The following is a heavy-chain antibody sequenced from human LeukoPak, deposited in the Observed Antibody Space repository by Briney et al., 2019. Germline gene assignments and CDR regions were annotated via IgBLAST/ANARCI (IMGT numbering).Heavy chain of an antibody. CDR1: GGSISSYY. Sequence: SETQSLTCTVSGGSISSYYWTWIRQPAGKGLEWIGRIYTTGSTNYNPSLNSRVTMSVDTSKKQFSLKLSSVTAADTAVYYCARQIAVASKAGFDYWGQGTLVTVSS. CDR2: IYTTGST. J-gene: IGHJ4*02. CDR3: ARQIAVASKAGFDY. V-gene: IGHV4-4*07. D-gene: IGHD6-19*01.